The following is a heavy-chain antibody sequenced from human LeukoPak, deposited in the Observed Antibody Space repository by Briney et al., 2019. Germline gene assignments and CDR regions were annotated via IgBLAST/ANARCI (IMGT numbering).Heavy chain of an antibody. D-gene: IGHD5-24*01. J-gene: IGHJ6*02. Sequence: SGPALVKPTQTLTLTCTFSRFSLSTSGMCVSWIRQPPGKALEWLARIDWDDDRYYNASLKTRLTISKDTSKNQVVLTMTNMDPVDTATYYCARSSRDHYYNYGMDVWGQGTTVTVSS. CDR2: IDWDDDR. V-gene: IGHV2-70*11. CDR3: ARSSRDHYYNYGMDV. CDR1: RFSLSTSGMC.